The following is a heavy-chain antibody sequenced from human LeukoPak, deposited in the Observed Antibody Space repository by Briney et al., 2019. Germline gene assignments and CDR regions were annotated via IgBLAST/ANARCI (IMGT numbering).Heavy chain of an antibody. J-gene: IGHJ4*02. D-gene: IGHD6-13*01. Sequence: SETLSLTCTVSGGSISSSSYYWGWIRQPPGKGLEWIGSIYYSGSTYYNPSLKSRVTISVDTSKYHFSLKLSSVTAADTAVYYCARVHSSSWYFDYWGQGTLVTVSS. CDR2: IYYSGST. CDR3: ARVHSSSWYFDY. CDR1: GGSISSSSYY. V-gene: IGHV4-39*07.